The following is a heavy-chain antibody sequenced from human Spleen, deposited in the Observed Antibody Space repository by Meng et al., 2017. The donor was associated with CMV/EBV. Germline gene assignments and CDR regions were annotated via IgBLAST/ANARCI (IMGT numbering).Heavy chain of an antibody. CDR1: GYTFTGYY. Sequence: VQLVQAGAEVERPGASSKVSCKASGYTFTGYYMHWVRQAPGQWLEWMGWINPNSGGTNYAQKFQGRVTMTRDTSISTAYMELSRLRSDDTAVYYCARDQQGFSSGNWGQGTLVTVSS. CDR3: ARDQQGFSSGN. D-gene: IGHD6-19*01. J-gene: IGHJ4*02. CDR2: INPNSGGT. V-gene: IGHV1-2*02.